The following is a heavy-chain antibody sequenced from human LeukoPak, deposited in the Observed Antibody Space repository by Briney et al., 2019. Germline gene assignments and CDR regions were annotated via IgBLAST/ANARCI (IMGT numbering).Heavy chain of an antibody. J-gene: IGHJ4*02. CDR3: ARGGGLLWFGELDY. CDR1: GFTFSSYS. D-gene: IGHD3-10*01. Sequence: GGSLRLSCAASGFTFSSYSMNWVRQAPGKGLEWVSSISSSSSYIYYADSVKGRFTISRDNAKNSLYLQMNSLRAEDTAVYYCARGGGLLWFGELDYRGQGTLVTVSS. CDR2: ISSSSSYI. V-gene: IGHV3-21*01.